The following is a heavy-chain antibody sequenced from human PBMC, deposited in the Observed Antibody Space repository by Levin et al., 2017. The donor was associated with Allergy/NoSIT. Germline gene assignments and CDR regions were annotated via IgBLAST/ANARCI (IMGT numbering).Heavy chain of an antibody. J-gene: IGHJ4*02. Sequence: PGGSLRLSCAASGFTFSSYWMHWVRQAPGKGLVWVSRINSDGSSTSYADSVKGRFTISRDNAKNTLYLQMNSLRAEDTAVYYCARESTGIAATYQSDYLDYWGQGTLVTVSS. D-gene: IGHD6-13*01. V-gene: IGHV3-74*01. CDR3: ARESTGIAATYQSDYLDY. CDR1: GFTFSSYW. CDR2: INSDGSST.